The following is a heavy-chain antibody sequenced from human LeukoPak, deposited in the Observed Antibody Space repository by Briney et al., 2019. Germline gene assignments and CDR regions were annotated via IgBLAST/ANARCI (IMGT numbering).Heavy chain of an antibody. V-gene: IGHV3-30*04. CDR1: GFTFSSYA. CDR2: ISYDGSNK. J-gene: IGHJ4*02. Sequence: GGSLRLSCAASGFTFSSYAMHWVRQAPSKGLEWVAVISYDGSNKYYADSVKGRFTISRDNSKNTLYLQMNSLRAEDTAVYYCARALIAAAGTGYFDYWGQGTLVTVSS. CDR3: ARALIAAAGTGYFDY. D-gene: IGHD6-13*01.